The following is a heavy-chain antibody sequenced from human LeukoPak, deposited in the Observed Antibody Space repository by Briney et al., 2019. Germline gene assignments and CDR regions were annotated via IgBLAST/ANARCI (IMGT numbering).Heavy chain of an antibody. V-gene: IGHV1-18*01. CDR3: ASSSSYMVNWFDP. CDR2: NSGNNDNT. Sequence: GWNSGNNDNTNYAQKLQGRVTMTTDTSTSTAYMELRSLRSDDTAVYYCASSSSYMVNWFDPWGQGTLVTVSS. J-gene: IGHJ5*02. D-gene: IGHD1-26*01.